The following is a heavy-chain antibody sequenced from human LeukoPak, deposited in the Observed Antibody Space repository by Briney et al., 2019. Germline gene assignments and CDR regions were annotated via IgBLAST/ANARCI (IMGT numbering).Heavy chain of an antibody. Sequence: ASVKVSCKVSGYTLTELSMHWVRQAPGKGLEWMGGFDPEDGETIYAQKFQGRVTMTEDTSTDTAYMELSSLRSEDTAAYYCATGYYDSSGYYLPNYFDYWGQGTLVTVSS. CDR3: ATGYYDSSGYYLPNYFDY. D-gene: IGHD3-22*01. CDR2: FDPEDGET. V-gene: IGHV1-24*01. CDR1: GYTLTELS. J-gene: IGHJ4*02.